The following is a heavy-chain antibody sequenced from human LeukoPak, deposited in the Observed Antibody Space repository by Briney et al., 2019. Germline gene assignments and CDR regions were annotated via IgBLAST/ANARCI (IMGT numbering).Heavy chain of an antibody. V-gene: IGHV3-30*03. J-gene: IGHJ3*01. CDR2: ISYDGDNS. Sequence: GGSLRLSCAASGFAFYDYSMNWVRQAPGKGLEWLSLISYDGDNSYYADSVKGRFTISRDNSRRTLYLHLKGLRHEDSAVYFCARARRTTVAFIDAFDLWGRGTTLTVSS. CDR3: ARARRTTVAFIDAFDL. CDR1: GFAFYDYS. D-gene: IGHD1-1*01.